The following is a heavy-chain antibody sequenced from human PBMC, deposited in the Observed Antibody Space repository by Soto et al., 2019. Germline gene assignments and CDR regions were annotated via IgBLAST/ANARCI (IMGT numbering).Heavy chain of an antibody. CDR2: ISGSGGST. CDR1: GFTFSTYA. V-gene: IGHV3-23*01. D-gene: IGHD1-26*01. Sequence: EVQLLESGGGLVQPGGSLRLSCAASGFTFSTYAMSWVRQAPGKGLECVSGISGSGGSTYYADSVKGRFTISRDKSENTLYLQMNRLRAEDTAVYYCANGSGSYYGALDYWGQGTLVTVSS. J-gene: IGHJ4*02. CDR3: ANGSGSYYGALDY.